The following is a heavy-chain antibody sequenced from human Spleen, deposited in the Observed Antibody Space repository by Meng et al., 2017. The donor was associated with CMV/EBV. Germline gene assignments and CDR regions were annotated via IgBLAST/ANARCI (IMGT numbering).Heavy chain of an antibody. CDR3: ARGRANSLRFLNVYFDP. Sequence: ASVKVSCKASGYTFTGYYMHWVRQAPGQGFEWMGWINPNSGATNYPQKFQGRFTMTRDTSISTAYMELRRLRSDDTAVYYCARGRANSLRFLNVYFDPWGQGTLVT. V-gene: IGHV1-2*02. CDR1: GYTFTGYY. J-gene: IGHJ5*02. CDR2: INPNSGAT. D-gene: IGHD3-3*01.